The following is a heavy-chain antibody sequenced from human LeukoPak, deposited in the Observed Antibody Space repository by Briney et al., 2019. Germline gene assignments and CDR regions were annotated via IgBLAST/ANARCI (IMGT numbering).Heavy chain of an antibody. V-gene: IGHV3-21*06. CDR1: GFNFGAYT. CDR2: IFSRSESI. CDR3: ARDFFHSSESRPFDY. D-gene: IGHD3-22*01. Sequence: GGSLRLSCAASGFNFGAYTINWVRQAPGKGLEWVSCIFSRSESILYADSVKGRFSISRDNAKNLLYLQMDSLRVEDTAVHYCARDFFHSSESRPFDYWGQGTLVTVSS. J-gene: IGHJ4*02.